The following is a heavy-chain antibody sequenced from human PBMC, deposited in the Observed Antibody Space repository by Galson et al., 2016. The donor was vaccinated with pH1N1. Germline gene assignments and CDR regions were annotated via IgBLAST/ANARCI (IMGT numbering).Heavy chain of an antibody. CDR3: ARFWHLGELGSWFDN. D-gene: IGHD3-16*01. J-gene: IGHJ4*02. CDR1: GGSISSDY. V-gene: IGHV4-59*01. CDR2: IYYSGST. Sequence: TLSLTCTVSGGSISSDYWNWIRQPPGKGLEWIGYIYYSGSTNHNPSLKSRVTISVDTSKNQFSVKLSSVTAADTAVYYCARFWHLGELGSWFDNWGQGTLVTVSS.